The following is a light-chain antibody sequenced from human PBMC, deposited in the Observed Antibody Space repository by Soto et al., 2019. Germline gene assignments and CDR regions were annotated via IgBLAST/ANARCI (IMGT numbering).Light chain of an antibody. Sequence: DIQMTQSPSSLSASVGDRVTITCRASQGIAQYLAWYQQKPGKAPKLLIYATSTLQPGVPSRFSGSGSGTDFTLNINSLQPEDVATYYCQRYNNGRTFGQGPKVEIK. V-gene: IGKV1-27*01. CDR2: ATS. CDR1: QGIAQY. CDR3: QRYNNGRT. J-gene: IGKJ1*01.